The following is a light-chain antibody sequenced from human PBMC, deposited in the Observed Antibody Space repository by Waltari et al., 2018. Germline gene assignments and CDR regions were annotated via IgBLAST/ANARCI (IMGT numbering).Light chain of an antibody. V-gene: IGKV3-15*01. CDR1: QSIRSN. J-gene: IGKJ1*01. Sequence: EIVMTQSPATLPVFPGELPPPSCRASQSIRSNLAWYQHKPGHAPRPVIYGASTRATGIPARFSGSGSGTEDTLTISSLQSEDFAVYVCQQYDNWLGTFGQGTKVEIK. CDR2: GAS. CDR3: QQYDNWLGT.